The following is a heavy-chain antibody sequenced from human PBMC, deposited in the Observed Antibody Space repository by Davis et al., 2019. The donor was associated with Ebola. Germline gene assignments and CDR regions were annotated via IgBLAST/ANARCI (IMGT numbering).Heavy chain of an antibody. J-gene: IGHJ6*02. CDR3: AKGGSYYGSGSFWYYGMDV. Sequence: SLKISCAASGFTFSNYAMHWVRQAPGKGLEWVSGISWNSGSIGYADSVKGRFTISRDNAKNSLYLQMNSLRAEDTALYYCAKGGSYYGSGSFWYYGMDVWGQGTTVTVSS. CDR1: GFTFSNYA. CDR2: ISWNSGSI. D-gene: IGHD3-10*01. V-gene: IGHV3-9*01.